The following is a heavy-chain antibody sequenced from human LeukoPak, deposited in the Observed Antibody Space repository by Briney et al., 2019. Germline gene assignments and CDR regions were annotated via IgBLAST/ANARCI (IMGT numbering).Heavy chain of an antibody. CDR2: ISSSGSTI. CDR3: ARRVITFGGNAFDI. V-gene: IGHV3-11*04. Sequence: KSGGSLRLSCAASGFTFSDYYMSWIRQAPGKGLEWVSYISSSGSTIYYADSVKGRFTISRDNAKNSLYLQMNSLRAEDTAVYYCARRVITFGGNAFDIWGQGTMVTVSS. J-gene: IGHJ3*02. D-gene: IGHD3-16*01. CDR1: GFTFSDYY.